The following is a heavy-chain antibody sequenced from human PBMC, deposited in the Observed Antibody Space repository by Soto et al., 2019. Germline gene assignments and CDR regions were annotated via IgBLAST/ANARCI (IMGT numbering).Heavy chain of an antibody. CDR3: ARGIAARVDPRPGYYYYYYMDV. Sequence: GGSLRLSCAASGFTFSSYWMSWVRQAPGKGLEWVANIKQDGSEKYYVDSVKGRFTISRDNAKNSLYLQMNSLRAEDTAVYYCARGIAARVDPRPGYYYYYYMDVWGKGTTVTVSS. D-gene: IGHD6-6*01. CDR2: IKQDGSEK. V-gene: IGHV3-7*04. J-gene: IGHJ6*03. CDR1: GFTFSSYW.